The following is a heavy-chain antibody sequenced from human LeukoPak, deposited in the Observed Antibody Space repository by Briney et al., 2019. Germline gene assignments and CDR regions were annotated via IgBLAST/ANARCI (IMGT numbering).Heavy chain of an antibody. CDR3: ARGDVYNDC. Sequence: ASVKVSCKASGYTFSAYHMSWVQQAPGQGLEWMGWINLNSGGTNYAQNFQGRVTMTRDTSISTAYMELSRLTSDDTAVYYCARGDVYNDCWGQGTLVTVSS. CDR1: GYTFSAYH. CDR2: INLNSGGT. J-gene: IGHJ4*02. D-gene: IGHD5-24*01. V-gene: IGHV1-2*02.